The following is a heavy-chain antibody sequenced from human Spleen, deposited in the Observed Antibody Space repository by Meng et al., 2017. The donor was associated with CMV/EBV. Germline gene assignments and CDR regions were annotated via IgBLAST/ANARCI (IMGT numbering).Heavy chain of an antibody. CDR2: IYSGFIT. CDR3: AKGTGLPFDY. V-gene: IGHV3-23*03. J-gene: IGHJ4*02. CDR1: GFTFSNYA. Sequence: LSGAASGFTFSNYAMSWVRQSPGKGLDWVSVIYSGFITHYADSVKGRFTISRDNSKNTVYLQMDSLRAEDTAVYYCAKGTGLPFDYWGQGALVTVSS. D-gene: IGHD1-1*01.